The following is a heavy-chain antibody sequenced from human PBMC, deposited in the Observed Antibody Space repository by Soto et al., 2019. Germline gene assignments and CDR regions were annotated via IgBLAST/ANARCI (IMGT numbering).Heavy chain of an antibody. CDR2: IKSKTDGGTT. CDR1: GFTFSNAW. V-gene: IGHV3-15*07. Sequence: GGSLRLSCAASGFTFSNAWMNWVRQAPGKGLEWVGRIKSKTDGGTTDYAAPVKGRFTISRDDSKNTLYLQMNSLKTEDTAVYYCTKEPVGPDIVVDVWGQGTTVTVSS. D-gene: IGHD2-15*01. CDR3: TKEPVGPDIVVDV. J-gene: IGHJ6*02.